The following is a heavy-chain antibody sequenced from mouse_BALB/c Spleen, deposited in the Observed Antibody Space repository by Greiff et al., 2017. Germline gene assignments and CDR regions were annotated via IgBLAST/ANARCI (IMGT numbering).Heavy chain of an antibody. D-gene: IGHD2-3*01. Sequence: EVKLQQSGAELVKPGASVKLSCTASGFNIKDTYMHWVKQRPEQGLEWIGRIDPANGNTKYDPKFQGKATITADTSSNTAYLQLSSLTSEDTAVYYCAPDGPFAYWGQGTLVTVSA. V-gene: IGHV14-3*02. J-gene: IGHJ3*01. CDR1: GFNIKDTY. CDR3: APDGPFAY. CDR2: IDPANGNT.